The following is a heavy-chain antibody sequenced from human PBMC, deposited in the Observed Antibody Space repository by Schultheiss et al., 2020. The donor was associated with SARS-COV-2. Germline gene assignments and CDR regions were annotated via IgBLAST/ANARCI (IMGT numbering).Heavy chain of an antibody. D-gene: IGHD5-12*01. Sequence: GGSLRLSCAASGFPFSDYYMTWLRQAPGRGLEWVSAIDPSNSYTQYADSVRGRFTISRDNAKNSLYLQMNSLRAEDTAVYYCARTGLRFYYYGMDVWGQGTTVTVSS. CDR1: GFPFSDYY. V-gene: IGHV3-11*06. CDR3: ARTGLRFYYYGMDV. J-gene: IGHJ6*02. CDR2: IDPSNSYT.